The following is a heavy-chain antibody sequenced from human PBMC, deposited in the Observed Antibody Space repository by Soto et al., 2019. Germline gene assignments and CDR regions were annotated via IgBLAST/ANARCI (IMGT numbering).Heavy chain of an antibody. CDR2: ISAYNGNT. CDR1: GYSFTSYG. Sequence: QVQLVQSGAEVKKPGASVKVSCKASGYSFTSYGISWVRQAPGQGLEWMGWISAYNGNTKNAQKLQGRGTMTTDTSTSTDYMELRSLRSDDTAVYYCARGGYCSGGSCYSTDYYYGMDVWGQGTTVTVSS. CDR3: ARGGYCSGGSCYSTDYYYGMDV. V-gene: IGHV1-18*01. D-gene: IGHD2-15*01. J-gene: IGHJ6*02.